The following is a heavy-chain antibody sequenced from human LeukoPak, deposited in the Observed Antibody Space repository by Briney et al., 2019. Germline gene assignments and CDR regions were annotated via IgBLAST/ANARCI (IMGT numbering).Heavy chain of an antibody. D-gene: IGHD3-22*01. CDR2: ISGSGGST. V-gene: IGHV3-23*01. J-gene: IGHJ1*01. Sequence: PGGSLRLSCAASGFTFSSYAMSWVRQAPGKGLEWVSAISGSGGSTYYADSVKGRFTISRDNSKNTLYLQMNSLRAEDTAVYYCAKVILEPFYHDRAFPHWGQGTLVTVSS. CDR1: GFTFSSYA. CDR3: AKVILEPFYHDRAFPH.